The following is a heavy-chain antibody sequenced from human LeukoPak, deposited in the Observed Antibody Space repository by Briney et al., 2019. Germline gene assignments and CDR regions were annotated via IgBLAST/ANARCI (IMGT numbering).Heavy chain of an antibody. J-gene: IGHJ4*02. V-gene: IGHV3-48*01. CDR2: ISRGSSTT. CDR3: ARQKDFWKGYYDY. Sequence: GGSLRLSCAASGFTFSNDFMTWVRQAPGKGLEWVSYISRGSSTTHHADSVKGRFTISRDNAKNLLYLEMNSLRAEDTAVYFCARQKDFWKGYYDYWGQGTLVTVSS. CDR1: GFTFSNDF. D-gene: IGHD3-3*01.